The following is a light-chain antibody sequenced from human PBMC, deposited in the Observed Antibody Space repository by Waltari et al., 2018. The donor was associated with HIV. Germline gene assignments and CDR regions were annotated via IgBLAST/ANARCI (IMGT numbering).Light chain of an antibody. CDR3: QHYGNSRYT. J-gene: IGKJ2*01. V-gene: IGKV3-20*01. CDR2: GTS. CDR1: QSVSNGY. Sequence: EIVLTQSPDTLSLSPGEGATLSCRASQSVSNGYVAWYQQRPGQAPRLLISGTSARATDIPDTFSGSGSGTDFTLSISRLDPEDFAVYYCQHYGNSRYTFGQGTKIEIK.